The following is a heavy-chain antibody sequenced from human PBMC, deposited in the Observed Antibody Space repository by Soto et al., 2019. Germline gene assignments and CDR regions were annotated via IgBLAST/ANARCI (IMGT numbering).Heavy chain of an antibody. D-gene: IGHD2-2*01. Sequence: GGSLRLSCAASGFTFSSYGMHWVRQAPGKGLEWVAVISYDGSNKYYADSVKGRFTISRDNSKNTLYLQMNSLRAEDTAVYYCAKDDRADSVIVVVPAAMFYRPADYWGQGTLVTVSS. CDR3: AKDDRADSVIVVVPAAMFYRPADY. CDR1: GFTFSSYG. J-gene: IGHJ4*02. CDR2: ISYDGSNK. V-gene: IGHV3-30*18.